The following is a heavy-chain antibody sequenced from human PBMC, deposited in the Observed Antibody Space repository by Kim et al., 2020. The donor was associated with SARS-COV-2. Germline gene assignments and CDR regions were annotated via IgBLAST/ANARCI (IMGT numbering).Heavy chain of an antibody. D-gene: IGHD6-19*01. CDR1: GDSVSSNSAA. V-gene: IGHV6-1*01. J-gene: IGHJ4*02. CDR3: ARDPSSGWYVGGDTYFDY. CDR2: TYYRSKWYN. Sequence: SQTLSLTCAISGDSVSSNSAAWNWIRQSPSRGLEWLGRTYYRSKWYNDYAVSVKSRITINPDTSKNQFSLQLNSVTPEDTAVYYCARDPSSGWYVGGDTYFDYWGQGTLVTVSS.